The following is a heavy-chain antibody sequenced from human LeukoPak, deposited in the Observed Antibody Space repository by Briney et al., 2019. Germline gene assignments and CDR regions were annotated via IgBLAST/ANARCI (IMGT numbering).Heavy chain of an antibody. Sequence: GGSLRLSCAVSGITLSNYGMSWVRRAPGKGLEWVAGIDGSGGGTNYADSVKGRFIISRDNAKNTLYLQMSSLRVEDTAVYFCAKRGVVIRVILVGFHKEAYYFDSWGQGALVIVSS. CDR3: AKRGVVIRVILVGFHKEAYYFDS. V-gene: IGHV3-23*01. J-gene: IGHJ4*02. CDR2: IDGSGGGT. D-gene: IGHD3-22*01. CDR1: GITLSNYG.